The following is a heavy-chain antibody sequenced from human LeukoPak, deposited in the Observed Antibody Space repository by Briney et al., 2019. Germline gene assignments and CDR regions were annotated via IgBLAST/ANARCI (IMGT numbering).Heavy chain of an antibody. CDR1: GGSFSGYY. V-gene: IGHV4-34*01. CDR2: INHSGST. J-gene: IGHJ4*02. D-gene: IGHD3-9*01. CDR3: AKTKLDWLLFDF. Sequence: SETLSLTCAVYGGSFSGYYWSWIRQPPGKGLEWIGEINHSGSTNYNPSLKSRVTISVDTSKNQFSLRLTSVTAADTALYYCAKTKLDWLLFDFWGQGILVTVSS.